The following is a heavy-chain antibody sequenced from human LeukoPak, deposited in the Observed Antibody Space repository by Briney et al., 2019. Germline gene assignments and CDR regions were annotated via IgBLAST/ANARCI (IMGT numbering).Heavy chain of an antibody. CDR2: ISGSSSYI. Sequence: GGSLRLSCAVSGFTFSSYSMNWVRQAPGKGLEWVSSISGSSSYIYYADSVKGRFTISRDNAKTSLYLQMNSLRAEDTSVYYCARIRGAGERFHYWRQRALV. CDR3: ARIRGAGERFHY. V-gene: IGHV3-21*01. CDR1: GFTFSSYS. D-gene: IGHD2-21*01. J-gene: IGHJ4*02.